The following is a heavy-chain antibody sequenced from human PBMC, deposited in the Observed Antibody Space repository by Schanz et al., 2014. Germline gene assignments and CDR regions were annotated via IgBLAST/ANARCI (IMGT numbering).Heavy chain of an antibody. CDR3: ASSGAGYSSSWDFDY. D-gene: IGHD6-13*01. CDR2: IIPILGIA. CDR1: GGTFNSYT. Sequence: QGQLVQSGPEVKEPGSSMKVSCKASGGTFNSYTINWVRQAPGQGLEWMGRIIPILGIANYAQKFQGRVTITADKSTFTAYMDVSSLRSEDTAVYYCASSGAGYSSSWDFDYWGQGTLVTVSS. V-gene: IGHV1-69*02. J-gene: IGHJ4*02.